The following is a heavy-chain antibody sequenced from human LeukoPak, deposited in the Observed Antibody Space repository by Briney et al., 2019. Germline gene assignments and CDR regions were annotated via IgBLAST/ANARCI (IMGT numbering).Heavy chain of an antibody. CDR2: IHDSGTS. D-gene: IGHD5-18*01. V-gene: IGHV4-59*08. CDR1: GGSISSFY. CDR3: ARLYGYTYGHGGMDV. Sequence: SETLSLTCTVSGGSISSFYRTWIRQPPGKGLEWIGYIHDSGTSNSNPSLKSRVAISLDTSKNQFSLKLTSVTAADTAVYYCARLYGYTYGHGGMDVWGQGTTVTVSS. J-gene: IGHJ6*02.